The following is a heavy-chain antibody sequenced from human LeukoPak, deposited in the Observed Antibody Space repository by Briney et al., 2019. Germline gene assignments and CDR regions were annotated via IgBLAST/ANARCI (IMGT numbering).Heavy chain of an antibody. CDR1: GYTFTGYY. CDR2: INPNSGGT. J-gene: IGHJ6*03. CDR3: ASYSSSSLRYYYMDV. D-gene: IGHD6-6*01. V-gene: IGHV1-2*02. Sequence: SVKVSCKASGYTFTGYYMHWVRQAPGQGLEWMGWINPNSGGTNYAQKFQGRVTMTRDTSTSTVYMELSSLRSEDTAVYYCASYSSSSLRYYYMDVWGKGTTVTVSS.